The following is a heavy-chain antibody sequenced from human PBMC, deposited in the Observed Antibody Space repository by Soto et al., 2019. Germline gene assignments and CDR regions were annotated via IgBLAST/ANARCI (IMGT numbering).Heavy chain of an antibody. V-gene: IGHV4-34*01. CDR3: ARVRANYDILTGSDYYYYYGMDV. CDR1: GGSFSGYY. J-gene: IGHJ6*02. CDR2: INHSGST. Sequence: PSETLSLTCAVYGGSFSGYYWSWIRPPPGKGLEWIGEINHSGSTNYNPSLKSRVTISVDTSKNQFSLKLSSVTAADTAVYYCARVRANYDILTGSDYYYYYGMDVWGQGTTVTVSS. D-gene: IGHD3-9*01.